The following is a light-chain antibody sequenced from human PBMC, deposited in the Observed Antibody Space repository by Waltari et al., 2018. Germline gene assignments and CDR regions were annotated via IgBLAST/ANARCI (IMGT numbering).Light chain of an antibody. Sequence: QSVLTQPPSVSAAPGQRVTISCSGGSSNIGTNYVSWYRQFPGTAPKLLIQEHTGLPSGIPVRFSGSKSGTSATLDITGLQAGDEADYYCGTWDSSLSGAVFGGGTHLTVL. V-gene: IGLV1-51*02. CDR3: GTWDSSLSGAV. J-gene: IGLJ7*01. CDR2: EHT. CDR1: SSNIGTNY.